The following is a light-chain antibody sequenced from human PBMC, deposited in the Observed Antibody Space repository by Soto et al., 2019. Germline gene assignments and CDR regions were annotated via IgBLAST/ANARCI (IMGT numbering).Light chain of an antibody. J-gene: IGKJ1*01. CDR1: QSVSNSY. CDR2: GAS. Sequence: EIVLTQSPGTLSLSPGERATLSCRASQSVSNSYLAWYQQKPGQGPRLLIYGASSRATGIPGRFSGSESGTDFTLTISRLEPEDFAVYYCQQYAGSPSTFGQGTKVEI. CDR3: QQYAGSPST. V-gene: IGKV3-20*01.